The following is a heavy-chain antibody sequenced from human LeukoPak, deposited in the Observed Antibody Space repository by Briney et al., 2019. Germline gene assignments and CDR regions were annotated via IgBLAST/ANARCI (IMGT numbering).Heavy chain of an antibody. J-gene: IGHJ4*02. CDR3: ARDWFRGMTVAGPLDY. CDR2: ISYDGSNK. V-gene: IGHV3-30*04. CDR1: GFIFTTYT. Sequence: GGSLRLSCEASGFIFTTYTIHWVRQAPGKWLEWVAIISYDGSNKYYADSVKGRFTISRDDSKNTLSLQMNSLRAEDTAVYYCARDWFRGMTVAGPLDYWGQGTQVTVSS. D-gene: IGHD6-19*01.